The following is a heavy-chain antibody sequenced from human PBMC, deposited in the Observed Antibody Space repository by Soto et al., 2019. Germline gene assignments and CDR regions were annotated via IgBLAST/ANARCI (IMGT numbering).Heavy chain of an antibody. V-gene: IGHV3-23*01. D-gene: IGHD5-12*01. J-gene: IGHJ4*02. CDR3: ARWHGYGEL. CDR1: GFTCIDYS. Sequence: EEQLLLSGGGLIQPGGSLRLSCAASGFTCIDYSMAWVRQTPERGLEWVSGMSIGYEKTFYADSVKGRFTVSRDRSKNAVDLQMTSLSAGDTAMYYCARWHGYGELWGQGNLVTVSS. CDR2: MSIGYEKT.